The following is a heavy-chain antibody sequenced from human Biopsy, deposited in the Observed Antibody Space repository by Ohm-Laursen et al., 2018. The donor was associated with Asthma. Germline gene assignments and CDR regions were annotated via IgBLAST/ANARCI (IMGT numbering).Heavy chain of an antibody. Sequence: GTLSLTCTVSGGSMSSSSYSWDWIRQPPGKGLEWIGSISYTGNTDIPSLRSRVTLSVDTSKNNFSLKLTSVTAADTAVFYCARHWNWGSFFGYWGQGMLVTVSS. D-gene: IGHD7-27*01. CDR2: ISYTGNT. V-gene: IGHV4-39*01. J-gene: IGHJ4*02. CDR3: ARHWNWGSFFGY. CDR1: GGSMSSSSYS.